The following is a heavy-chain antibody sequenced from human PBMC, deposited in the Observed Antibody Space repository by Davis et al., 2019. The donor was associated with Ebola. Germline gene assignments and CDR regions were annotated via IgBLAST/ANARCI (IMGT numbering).Heavy chain of an antibody. Sequence: GGSLRLSCAFSGFSASSYSMNWVRQAPGKGLEWVSYISSTSRTIYYADSVKGRFTISRDNAKNTLYLQMNGLRVEDTAIYYCAKDTSNIWFDIWGQGTNVTVSS. J-gene: IGHJ3*02. CDR1: GFSASSYS. V-gene: IGHV3-48*01. CDR2: ISSTSRTI. D-gene: IGHD1-26*01. CDR3: AKDTSNIWFDI.